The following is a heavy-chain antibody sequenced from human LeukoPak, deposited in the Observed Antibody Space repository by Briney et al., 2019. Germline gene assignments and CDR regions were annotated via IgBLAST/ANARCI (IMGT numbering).Heavy chain of an antibody. CDR1: VCTFINYA. CDR3: ARDRYY. CDR2: IIPIFGTA. J-gene: IGHJ4*02. Sequence: SVNVSFKPSVCTFINYAISWVRQAPGQGLEWMGRIIPIFGTANYAQKFEGRVTNTADKSTSTAYMELSSLRSEDTAVYYCARDRYYWGQGTLVTVSS. V-gene: IGHV1-69*06.